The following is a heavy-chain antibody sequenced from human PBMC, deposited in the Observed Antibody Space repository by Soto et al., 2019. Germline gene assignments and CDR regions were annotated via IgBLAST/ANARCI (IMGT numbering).Heavy chain of an antibody. J-gene: IGHJ4*02. Sequence: EVQLLESGGGVVQPGGSLRLSCAASGFTFNSFAMSWVRQAPGKGLEWVAAISGGGDTTYYADSVKGRFTISRDNSKNTLYLQMNSLTAEDTAVYYCAKRTIFGVSRLFDYWGQGTLVTVSS. D-gene: IGHD3-3*01. CDR2: ISGGGDTT. CDR3: AKRTIFGVSRLFDY. V-gene: IGHV3-23*01. CDR1: GFTFNSFA.